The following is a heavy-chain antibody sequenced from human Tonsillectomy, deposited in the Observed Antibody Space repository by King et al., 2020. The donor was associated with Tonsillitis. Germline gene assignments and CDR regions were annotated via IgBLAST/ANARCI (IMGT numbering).Heavy chain of an antibody. J-gene: IGHJ4*02. D-gene: IGHD3-9*01. CDR3: AILRYSDPLDY. CDR2: IAPRDSYT. V-gene: IGHV5-10-1*03. CDR1: GYSFTNYW. Sequence: EVQLVESGAEVKKPGESLRISCRGSGYSFTNYWITWVRQMPGKGLEWMGRIAPRDSYTNYSPSFQGHVTISSDKSISTAYLQWSSLKASDTAMYYCAILRYSDPLDYWGQGTLVTVSS.